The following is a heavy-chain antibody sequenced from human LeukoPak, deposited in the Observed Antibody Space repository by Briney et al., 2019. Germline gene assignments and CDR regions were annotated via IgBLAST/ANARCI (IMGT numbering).Heavy chain of an antibody. V-gene: IGHV4-34*01. D-gene: IGHD6-13*01. CDR1: GGSISGYY. J-gene: IGHJ4*02. CDR2: INHSGST. Sequence: SETLSLTCTVSGGSISGYYWSWIRQPPGKGLEWIGEINHSGSTNYNPSLKSRVTISVDTSKNQFSLKLSSVTAADTAVYYCARGEEGIAAAGPYFDYWGQGTLVTVSS. CDR3: ARGEEGIAAAGPYFDY.